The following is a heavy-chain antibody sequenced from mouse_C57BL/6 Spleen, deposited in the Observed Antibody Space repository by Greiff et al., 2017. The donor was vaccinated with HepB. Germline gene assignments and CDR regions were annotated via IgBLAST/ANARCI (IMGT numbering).Heavy chain of an antibody. Sequence: VQLQQSGAELARPGASVKLSCKASGYTFTSYGISWVKQRTGQGLEWIGEIYPRSGNTYYNEKFKGKATLTADKSSSTAYMELRSLTSEDSAVYFCARSYGKLRRDAMDYWGQGTSVTVSS. J-gene: IGHJ4*01. CDR1: GYTFTSYG. V-gene: IGHV1-81*01. D-gene: IGHD2-1*01. CDR2: IYPRSGNT. CDR3: ARSYGKLRRDAMDY.